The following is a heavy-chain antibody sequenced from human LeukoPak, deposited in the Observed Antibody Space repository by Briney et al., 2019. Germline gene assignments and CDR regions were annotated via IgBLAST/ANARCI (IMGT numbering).Heavy chain of an antibody. J-gene: IGHJ4*02. Sequence: GGSLRLSCVASGFSFGDYWMSWVRQAPGKGLEWVSYISSSSSTIYYADSVKGRFTISRDNAKNSLYLQMNSLRAEDTAVYYCARLWQVAYWGQGTLVTVSS. V-gene: IGHV3-48*01. D-gene: IGHD5-18*01. CDR2: ISSSSSTI. CDR1: GFSFGDYW. CDR3: ARLWQVAY.